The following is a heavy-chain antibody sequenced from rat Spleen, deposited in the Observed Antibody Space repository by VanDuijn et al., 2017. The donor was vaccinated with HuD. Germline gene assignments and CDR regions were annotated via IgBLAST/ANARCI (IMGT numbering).Heavy chain of an antibody. J-gene: IGHJ3*01. V-gene: IGHV5S10*01. D-gene: IGHD1-2*01. CDR1: GFTFSDYA. CDR3: ATSIAAIRHWFAY. CDR2: IVYDGSSY. Sequence: EVQLVESGGGLVQPGRSLRLSCAGSGFTFSDYAMAWVRQAPKKGLEWVATIVYDGSSYYYRDSVKGRFTISRDNAKSSLYLQMDSLRSEDTATYYCATSIAAIRHWFAYWGQGTLVTVSS.